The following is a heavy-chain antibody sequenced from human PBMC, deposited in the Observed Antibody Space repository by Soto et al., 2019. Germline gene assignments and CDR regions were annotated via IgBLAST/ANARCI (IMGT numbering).Heavy chain of an antibody. CDR1: GGSISSGDYY. V-gene: IGHV4-30-4*02. CDR2: IYYSGST. D-gene: IGHD6-19*01. Sequence: PSETLSLTCTVSGGSISSGDYYWSWIRQPPGKGLEWIGYIYYSGSTYYNPSLKSRVTISVDTSKNQFSLKLSSVTAADTAVYYCARDLGTAVAEYWFDPWGQGTLVTVSS. J-gene: IGHJ5*02. CDR3: ARDLGTAVAEYWFDP.